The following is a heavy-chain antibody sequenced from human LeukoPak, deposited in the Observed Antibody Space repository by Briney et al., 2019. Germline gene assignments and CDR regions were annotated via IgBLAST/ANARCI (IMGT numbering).Heavy chain of an antibody. V-gene: IGHV3-30-3*01. Sequence: PGGSLRLSCAASGFTFSSYAMHWVRQAPGKRLEWVAVISYDGSNKYYADSVKGQFTISRDNSKNTLYLQMNSLRAEDTAVYYCARDLDSLYYFDYWGQGTLVTVSS. D-gene: IGHD3/OR15-3a*01. CDR1: GFTFSSYA. CDR3: ARDLDSLYYFDY. J-gene: IGHJ4*02. CDR2: ISYDGSNK.